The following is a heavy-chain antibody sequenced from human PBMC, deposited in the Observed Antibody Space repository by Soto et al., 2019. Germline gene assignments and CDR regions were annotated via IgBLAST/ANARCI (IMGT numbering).Heavy chain of an antibody. CDR2: ISGSGGNT. Sequence: EVQLLESGGGLVQPGGSLRLSCVGSGFSFSSYAMNWVRQAPGQGLEWGSGISGSGGNTFYADSVKGRFTISRDNSKNTLYLHMNSLRAEDTAVYYCAKDLGYTSSWYYALHIWAQGTMVTVSS. CDR3: AKDLGYTSSWYYALHI. D-gene: IGHD6-13*01. V-gene: IGHV3-23*01. J-gene: IGHJ3*02. CDR1: GFSFSSYA.